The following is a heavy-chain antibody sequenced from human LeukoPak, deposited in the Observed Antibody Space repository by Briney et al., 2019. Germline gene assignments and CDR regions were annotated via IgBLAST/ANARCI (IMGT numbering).Heavy chain of an antibody. D-gene: IGHD6-19*01. V-gene: IGHV4-39*07. Sequence: PSETLSLTCTVSGGSISSGGYYWSWIRQPPGKGLEWIGEINHSGSTNYNPSLKSRVTISVDTSKNQFSLKLSSVTAADTAVYYCASRGLSGKQWLERRFDYWGQGTLVTVSS. J-gene: IGHJ4*02. CDR3: ASRGLSGKQWLERRFDY. CDR1: GGSISSGGYY. CDR2: INHSGST.